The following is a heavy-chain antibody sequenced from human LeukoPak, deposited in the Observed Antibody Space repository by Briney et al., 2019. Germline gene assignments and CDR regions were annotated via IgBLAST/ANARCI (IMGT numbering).Heavy chain of an antibody. V-gene: IGHV3-30*02. CDR3: AKVRQEYSSGWYEYY. D-gene: IGHD6-19*01. Sequence: GGSLRLSCAASGFTFSSYGMHWVRQAPGKGLERVAFIRYDGSNKYYADSVKGRFTISRDNSKNTLYLQMNSLRAEDTAVYYCAKVRQEYSSGWYEYYWGQGTLVTVSS. J-gene: IGHJ4*02. CDR2: IRYDGSNK. CDR1: GFTFSSYG.